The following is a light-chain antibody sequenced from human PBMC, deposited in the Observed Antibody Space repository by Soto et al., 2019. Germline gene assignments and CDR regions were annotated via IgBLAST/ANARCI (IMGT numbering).Light chain of an antibody. V-gene: IGKV1-5*03. Sequence: DIQMTQSPSTLSASVGDRVTITCRASQSISSGLAWYQQKPGKAPKLLIYKASSLESGVPSRFSGSGSGTEFTLTISGLQPDDFATYYCQQYNSYWTFGKGTKVEIK. CDR2: KAS. CDR3: QQYNSYWT. J-gene: IGKJ1*01. CDR1: QSISSG.